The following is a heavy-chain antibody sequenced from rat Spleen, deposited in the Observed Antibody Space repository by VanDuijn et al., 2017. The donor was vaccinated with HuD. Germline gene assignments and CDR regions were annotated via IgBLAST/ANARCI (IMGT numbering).Heavy chain of an antibody. J-gene: IGHJ1*01. Sequence: EVQLVESDGGLVQPGRSLKLSCAASGFTFSDYGVAWVRQAPTTGLEWVATISYGDSSGHSGTYYRDSVKGRFTISRDNAKSTLYLQMDSLRSEDTATYYCARRGYNNQWFFDFWGPGTMVTVSS. V-gene: IGHV5-29*01. D-gene: IGHD1-10*01. CDR2: ISYGDSSGHSGT. CDR1: GFTFSDYG. CDR3: ARRGYNNQWFFDF.